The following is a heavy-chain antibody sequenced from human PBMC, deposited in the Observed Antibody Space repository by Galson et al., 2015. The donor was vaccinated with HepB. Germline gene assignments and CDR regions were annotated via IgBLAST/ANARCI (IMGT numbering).Heavy chain of an antibody. J-gene: IGHJ6*02. CDR3: ARDEVHTAMATLDYKYYGMDV. V-gene: IGHV3-33*01. D-gene: IGHD5-18*01. CDR1: GFTFSSYG. Sequence: SLRLSCAASGFTFSSYGMHWVRQAPGKGLDWVAVIWFDGSNKNYADSVKGRFTISRDNSKNTLYLQMNSLRAEDTAVYYCARDEVHTAMATLDYKYYGMDVWGQGTTVTVSS. CDR2: IWFDGSNK.